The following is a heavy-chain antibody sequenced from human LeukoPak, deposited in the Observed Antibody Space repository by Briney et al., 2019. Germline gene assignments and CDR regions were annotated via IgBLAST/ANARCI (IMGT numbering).Heavy chain of an antibody. CDR2: ISGSGGST. CDR3: AKGGGSCYYNHFDY. D-gene: IGHD3-22*01. CDR1: GFTFSSYA. J-gene: IGHJ4*01. V-gene: IGHV3-23*01. Sequence: PGGSLRLSCAASGFTFSSYAMSWVRQAPGRGLEWVSTISGSGGSTYYADSVKGRFTISRDNSKNTLYLLMNSLRAEDTAVYYCAKGGGSCYYNHFDYWGQGNLVTVSS.